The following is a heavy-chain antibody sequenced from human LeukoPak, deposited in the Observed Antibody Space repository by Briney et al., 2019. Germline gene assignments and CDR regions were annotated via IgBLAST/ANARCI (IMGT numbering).Heavy chain of an antibody. D-gene: IGHD5-18*01. CDR2: MYYTGST. Sequence: PSETLSLTCTVSGGSIRSYYWTWIRQPPGKGLEWIGYMYYTGSTKYNPSLKSRVTISVDTSKNQFSLKLSSLTAADTAVYYCARSVLGYSYGLHIDYWGQGTLVTVSS. V-gene: IGHV4-59*01. CDR1: GGSIRSYY. CDR3: ARSVLGYSYGLHIDY. J-gene: IGHJ4*02.